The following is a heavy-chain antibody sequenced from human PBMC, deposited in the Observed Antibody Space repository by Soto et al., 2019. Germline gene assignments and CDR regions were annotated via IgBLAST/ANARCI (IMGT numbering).Heavy chain of an antibody. D-gene: IGHD6-13*01. Sequence: GGSLRLSCAASGFTFSSYSMNWVRQAPGKGLEWVSSISSSSSYIYYADSVKGRFTISRDNAENSLYLQMNSLRAEDTAVYYCARGIAAAGVYGMDVWGQGTTVTVS. CDR3: ARGIAAAGVYGMDV. CDR1: GFTFSSYS. CDR2: ISSSSSYI. V-gene: IGHV3-21*01. J-gene: IGHJ6*02.